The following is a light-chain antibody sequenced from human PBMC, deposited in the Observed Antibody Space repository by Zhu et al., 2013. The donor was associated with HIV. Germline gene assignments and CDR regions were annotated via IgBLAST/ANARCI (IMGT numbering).Light chain of an antibody. V-gene: IGKV2-28*01. CDR2: LGS. CDR1: QSLLHSNGYNC. CDR3: MQSVQTPLT. Sequence: DIVMTQSPLSLPVTPGEPASISCRSSQSLLHSNGYNCLDWYLQKPGQSPQLLIYLGSNRASAVPDRFSGSGSGTNFTLKISRVGADDVGIYYCMQSVQTPLTFGGGTKVEI. J-gene: IGKJ4*01.